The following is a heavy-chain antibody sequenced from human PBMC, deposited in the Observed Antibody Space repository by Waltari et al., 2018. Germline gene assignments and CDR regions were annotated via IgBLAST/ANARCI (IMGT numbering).Heavy chain of an antibody. CDR1: GGTFSSYA. J-gene: IGHJ5*02. CDR3: ARDTTYIVVVPAAIRRWFDP. V-gene: IGHV1-69*04. CDR2: IIPILGIA. D-gene: IGHD2-2*01. Sequence: QVQLVQSGAEVKKPGSSVKVSCKASGGTFSSYAISWVRQAPGQGLEWMGRIIPILGIANYAQKFQGRVTITADKSTSTAYMELSSLRSEDTAVYYCARDTTYIVVVPAAIRRWFDPWGQGTLVTVSS.